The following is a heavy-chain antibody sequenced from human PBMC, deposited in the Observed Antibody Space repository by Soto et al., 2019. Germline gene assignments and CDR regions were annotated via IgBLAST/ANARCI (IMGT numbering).Heavy chain of an antibody. J-gene: IGHJ4*02. V-gene: IGHV3-15*01. Sequence: GGSHRLSCRASGCKCADASVSWVRQTPGKGLEWVGRIKSKADGGTTDYAAPVKGRFTISRDDSKNTLYLQMNSLKTEDTAVYYCTTDRPRDYWGQGTLVTVSS. CDR2: IKSKADGGTT. CDR3: TTDRPRDY. CDR1: GCKCADAS.